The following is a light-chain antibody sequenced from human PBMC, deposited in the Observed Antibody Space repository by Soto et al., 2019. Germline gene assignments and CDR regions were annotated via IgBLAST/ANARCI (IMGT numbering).Light chain of an antibody. V-gene: IGLV2-14*01. J-gene: IGLJ2*01. CDR3: SSYTTRRTII. CDR1: SSDVGYYNF. Sequence: QSVLTQPASVSGSPGQSITISCSGTSSDVGYYNFVSWYQQHPGSAPKLMIHEVSNRPSGVSDRFSGSKSGNTASLTISGLQPDDEADYYCSSYTTRRTIIFGGGTKVTVL. CDR2: EVS.